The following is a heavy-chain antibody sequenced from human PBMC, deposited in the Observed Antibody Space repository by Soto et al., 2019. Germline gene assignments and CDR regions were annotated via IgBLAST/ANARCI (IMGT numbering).Heavy chain of an antibody. D-gene: IGHD3-10*01. J-gene: IGHJ4*02. CDR1: GFTFGDYA. V-gene: IGHV3-49*03. Sequence: HPGGSLRLSCTASGFTFGDYAMSWFRQAPGKGLEWVGFIRSKAYGRTTEYAASVKGRFTISRDDSKSIAYLQMNSLKTEDTAVYYCTRDVTVLLWFGPFDYWGQGTLVTVSS. CDR2: IRSKAYGRTT. CDR3: TRDVTVLLWFGPFDY.